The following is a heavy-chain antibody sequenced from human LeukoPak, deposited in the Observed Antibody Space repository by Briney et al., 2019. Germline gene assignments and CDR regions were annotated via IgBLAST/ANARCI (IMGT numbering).Heavy chain of an antibody. D-gene: IGHD6-13*01. J-gene: IGHJ6*03. CDR2: INPNSGNT. CDR1: GYTFTGYY. CDR3: ARGRRKQQLVRYYYYYMDV. Sequence: ASVKVSCKASGYTFTGYYMHWVRQAPGQGLEWMGWINPNSGNTGYAQKFQGRVTMTRNTSISTAYMELSSLRSEDTAVYYCARGRRKQQLVRYYYYYMDVWGKGTTVTISS. V-gene: IGHV1-8*02.